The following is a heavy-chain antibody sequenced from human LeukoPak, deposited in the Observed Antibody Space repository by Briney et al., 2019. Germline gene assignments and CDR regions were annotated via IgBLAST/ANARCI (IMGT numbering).Heavy chain of an antibody. CDR3: ARATIHSSSRMVHY. V-gene: IGHV1-8*01. D-gene: IGHD6-13*01. J-gene: IGHJ4*02. CDR1: TFXXXD. CDR2: INPNSGTP. Sequence: TFXXXDXXXXGQXTGEGLXXXXLINPNSGTPGYAHKFQGTVTMTSNTSISTSYMQLTTLRSQDTAVYYCARATIHSSSRMVHYWGQGTLVTVSS.